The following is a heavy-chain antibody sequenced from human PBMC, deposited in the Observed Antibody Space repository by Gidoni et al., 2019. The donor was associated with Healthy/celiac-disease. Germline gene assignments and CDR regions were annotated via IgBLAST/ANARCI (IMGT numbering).Heavy chain of an antibody. CDR2: IVVGSGNT. CDR3: AAGPSDYYDSSGSDAFDI. Sequence: QMQLVQSGPEVKKPGTSVKVSCKASGFTFTSSAVQWVRQARGQRLEWIGWIVVGSGNTNYAQKFQERVTITRDMSTSTAYMELSSLRSEDTAVYYCAAGPSDYYDSSGSDAFDIWGQGTMVTVSS. V-gene: IGHV1-58*01. CDR1: GFTFTSSA. J-gene: IGHJ3*02. D-gene: IGHD3-22*01.